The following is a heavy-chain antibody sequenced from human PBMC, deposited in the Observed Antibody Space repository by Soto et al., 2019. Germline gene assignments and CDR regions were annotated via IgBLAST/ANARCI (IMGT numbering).Heavy chain of an antibody. CDR1: GFTFSSYA. CDR2: ISYDGSNK. V-gene: IGHV3-30-3*01. J-gene: IGHJ3*02. Sequence: GGSLRLSCAASGFTFSSYAMHWVRQAPGKGLEWVAVISYDGSNKYYADSVKGRFTISRDNSKNTLYLQMNSLRAEDTAVYYCARPIVLVPAAPPGYSYGYDAFDIWGQGTMVTVSS. D-gene: IGHD2-2*01. CDR3: ARPIVLVPAAPPGYSYGYDAFDI.